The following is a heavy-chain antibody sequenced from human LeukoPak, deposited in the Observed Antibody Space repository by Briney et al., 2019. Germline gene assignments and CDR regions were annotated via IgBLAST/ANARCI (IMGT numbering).Heavy chain of an antibody. V-gene: IGHV4-39*07. CDR2: INHSGST. CDR1: GGSISSGGYY. D-gene: IGHD2-2*03. CDR3: ARGQPEGLDLAQYYFDY. Sequence: SETLSLTCTVSGGSISSGGYYWSWIRQPPGKGLEWIGEINHSGSTSYNPSLKSRVTMSVDTSKNQFSLKLSSVTAADTAVYYCARGQPEGLDLAQYYFDYWGQGTLVTVSS. J-gene: IGHJ4*02.